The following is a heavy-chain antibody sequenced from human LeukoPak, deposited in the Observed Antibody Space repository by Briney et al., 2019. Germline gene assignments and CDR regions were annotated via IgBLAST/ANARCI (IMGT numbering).Heavy chain of an antibody. CDR2: IYYSGST. CDR1: GGSISSHY. V-gene: IGHV4-59*11. Sequence: SETLSLTCTVSGGSISSHYWSWIRQPPGKGLEWIGYIYYSGSTNYNPSLKSRVTISVDTSKNQFSLKLSSVTAADTAVYYCARASTYYDILTGYYTYYYYGMDVWGQGTTVTVSS. J-gene: IGHJ6*02. D-gene: IGHD3-9*01. CDR3: ARASTYYDILTGYYTYYYYGMDV.